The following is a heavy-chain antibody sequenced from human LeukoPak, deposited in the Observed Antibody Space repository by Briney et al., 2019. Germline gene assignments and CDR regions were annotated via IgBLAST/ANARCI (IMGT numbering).Heavy chain of an antibody. CDR1: GFTFSSYA. V-gene: IGHV3-64*01. CDR3: ARGIRGDSNFDY. CDR2: ISSNGGST. Sequence: GGSLRLSCAASGFTFSSYAMHWVRQAPGKGLEYVSAISSNGGSTYYANSVKGRFTIPRDNSKNTLYLQMGSLRAEDMAVYYCARGIRGDSNFDYWGQGTLVTVSS. D-gene: IGHD3-10*01. J-gene: IGHJ4*02.